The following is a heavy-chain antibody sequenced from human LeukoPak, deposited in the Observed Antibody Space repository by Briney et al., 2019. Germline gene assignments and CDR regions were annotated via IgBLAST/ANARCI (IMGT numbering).Heavy chain of an antibody. Sequence: SETLSLTCTVSGDSITSSIYYWGWIRQPPGKGLEWIGSVYFTGNTYYNASLKSRVTISVDTSGNQFSRKLSSVAAADTAMYYCARHGVYHYSSWSGNRDAFDICGHGTVVTVSS. D-gene: IGHD3-10*01. J-gene: IGHJ3*02. CDR2: VYFTGNT. V-gene: IGHV4-39*01. CDR1: GDSITSSIYY. CDR3: ARHGVYHYSSWSGNRDAFDI.